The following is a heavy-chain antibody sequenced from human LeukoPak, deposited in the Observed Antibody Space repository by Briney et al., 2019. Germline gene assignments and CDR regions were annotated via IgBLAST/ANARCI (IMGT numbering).Heavy chain of an antibody. V-gene: IGHV1-69*04. J-gene: IGHJ4*02. CDR1: GGTFSSYA. CDR2: IIPIFGIA. CDR3: ARDWYYDSSGYYHGPDY. Sequence: SVKVSCKASGGTFSSYAISWVRQAPGQGLEWMGRIIPIFGIANYAQKFQGRVTITADKSTSTAYMELSSLRSEDTAVYYCARDWYYDSSGYYHGPDYWGQGTLVPVSS. D-gene: IGHD3-22*01.